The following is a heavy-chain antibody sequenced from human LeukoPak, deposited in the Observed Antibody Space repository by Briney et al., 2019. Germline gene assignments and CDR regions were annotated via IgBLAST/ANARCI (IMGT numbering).Heavy chain of an antibody. CDR2: INHSGST. CDR3: ARVPRPCYYEARSAFDI. V-gene: IGHV4-34*01. CDR1: GGSFSGYY. D-gene: IGHD3-22*01. Sequence: SETLSLTCAVYGGSFSGYYWSWIRQPPGKGLEWIGEINHSGSTNYNPSLKSRVTISVDTSKNQFSLKLSSVTAADTAVYYCARVPRPCYYEARSAFDIWGQGTMVTVSS. J-gene: IGHJ3*02.